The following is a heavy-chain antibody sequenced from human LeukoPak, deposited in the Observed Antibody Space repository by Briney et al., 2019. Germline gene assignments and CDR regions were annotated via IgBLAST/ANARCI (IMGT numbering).Heavy chain of an antibody. CDR2: TYYRSKWYN. V-gene: IGHV6-1*01. J-gene: IGHJ4*02. Sequence: SQTLSLTCAISGDSVSSNSAAWNWIRQSPSRGLEWLGRTYYRSKWYNDYAVSVKSRITINPDTSKNQFSLQLNSVTPEDTAVYYCARDRLHHPFYSSSWYYFDYWGQGTLVTVSS. D-gene: IGHD6-13*01. CDR1: GDSVSSNSAA. CDR3: ARDRLHHPFYSSSWYYFDY.